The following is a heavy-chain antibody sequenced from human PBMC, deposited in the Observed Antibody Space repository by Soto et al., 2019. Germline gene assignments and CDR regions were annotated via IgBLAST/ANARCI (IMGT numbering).Heavy chain of an antibody. CDR3: VAGWNDF. CDR1: GFMFSSAW. Sequence: EVQVVESGGDLVEPGGALRPSCVTAGFMFSSAWMSWVRQGPGKGLEWVARIKSKNDGGAADYAAPVNGRFSISRDDSKSTVYLQMNSLRAEDTALYYCVAGWNDFWGQGTLVTVSS. V-gene: IGHV3-15*01. CDR2: IKSKNDGGAA. D-gene: IGHD1-1*01. J-gene: IGHJ4*02.